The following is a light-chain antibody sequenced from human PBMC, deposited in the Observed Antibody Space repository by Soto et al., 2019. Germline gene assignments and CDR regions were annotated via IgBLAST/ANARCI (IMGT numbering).Light chain of an antibody. CDR3: QQRSDRLPIT. CDR1: QNVLYSSNNKNY. J-gene: IGKJ5*01. V-gene: IGKV4-1*01. CDR2: WAS. Sequence: DIVMTQSPDSLAVSLGERATINCKSSQNVLYSSNNKNYLAWYQQKLGQPPKLLIRWASSRESGVPDRFSGSGSGTDFTLTISSLEPEDSAVYYCQQRSDRLPITFGQGTRLEIK.